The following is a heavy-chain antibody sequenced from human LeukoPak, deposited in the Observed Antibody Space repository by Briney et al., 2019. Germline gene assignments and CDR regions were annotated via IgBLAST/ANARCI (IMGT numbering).Heavy chain of an antibody. Sequence: ASVKVSCKASGYTFTSYGISWVRQAPGQGLEWMGWISAYNGNTNYAQKPQGRVTMTTDTSTSTAYMELRSLRSDDTAVYYCAAAIRRLGELSLLPFDYWGQGTLVTVSS. J-gene: IGHJ4*02. CDR1: GYTFTSYG. CDR3: AAAIRRLGELSLLPFDY. CDR2: ISAYNGNT. V-gene: IGHV1-18*01. D-gene: IGHD3-16*02.